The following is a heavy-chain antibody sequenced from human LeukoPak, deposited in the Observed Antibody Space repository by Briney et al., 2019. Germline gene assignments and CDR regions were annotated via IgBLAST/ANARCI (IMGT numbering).Heavy chain of an antibody. V-gene: IGHV4-34*01. D-gene: IGHD5-12*01. J-gene: IGHJ4*02. CDR3: ASAPDVDIVATIQAYYFDY. CDR2: INHSGST. Sequence: SETLSLTCAVYGGSFSGYYWSWIRQPPGKGLEWIGEINHSGSTNYNPSLKSRVTISVDTSKNQFSLKLSSVTAADTAVYYCASAPDVDIVATIQAYYFDYWGQGTLVTVSS. CDR1: GGSFSGYY.